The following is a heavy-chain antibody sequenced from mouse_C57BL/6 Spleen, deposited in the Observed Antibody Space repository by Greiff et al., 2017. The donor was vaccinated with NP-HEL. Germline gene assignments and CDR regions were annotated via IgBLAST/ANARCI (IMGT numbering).Heavy chain of an antibody. CDR3: AYPHYYSEDYFDY. Sequence: DVQLQESVAELVRPGASVKLSCTASGFNIKNTYMHWVKQRPEQGLEWIGRIDPANGNTKYAPKFQGKATITADTSSNTAYLQLSSLTSEDTAIYYCAYPHYYSEDYFDYWGQGTTLTVSS. CDR1: GFNIKNTY. J-gene: IGHJ2*01. CDR2: IDPANGNT. V-gene: IGHV14-3*01. D-gene: IGHD1-1*01.